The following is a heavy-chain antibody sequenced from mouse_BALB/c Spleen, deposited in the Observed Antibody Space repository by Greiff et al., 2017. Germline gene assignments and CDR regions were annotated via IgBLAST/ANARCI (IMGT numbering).Heavy chain of an antibody. CDR1: GFTFTDYY. V-gene: IGHV7-3*02. J-gene: IGHJ2*01. CDR3: ARKGYDFDY. CDR2: IRNKANGYTT. D-gene: IGHD2-14*01. Sequence: EVKLVESGGGLVQPGGSLRLSCATSGFTFTDYYMSWVRQPPGKALEWLGFIRNKANGYTTEYSASVKGRFTISRDNSQSILYLQMNTLRAEDSATYYCARKGYDFDYWGQGTTLTVSS.